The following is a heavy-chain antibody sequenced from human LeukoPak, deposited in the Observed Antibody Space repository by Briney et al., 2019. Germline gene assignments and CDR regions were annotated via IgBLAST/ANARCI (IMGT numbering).Heavy chain of an antibody. CDR1: EFTFSDYW. CDR2: INEDGSDE. J-gene: IGHJ4*02. CDR3: ARDTLEYSSGWYGLIDY. Sequence: GGSLRLSCAASEFTFSDYWMSWVRQAPGKGLEWVASINEDGSDEYYVDSVKGRLTISRDNSKNTLYLQMNSLRAEDTAVYYCARDTLEYSSGWYGLIDYWGQGTLVTVSS. D-gene: IGHD6-19*01. V-gene: IGHV3-7*01.